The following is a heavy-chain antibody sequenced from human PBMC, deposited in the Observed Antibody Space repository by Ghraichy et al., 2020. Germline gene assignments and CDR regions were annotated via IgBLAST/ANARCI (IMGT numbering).Heavy chain of an antibody. D-gene: IGHD6-19*01. Sequence: SETLSLTCTVSGYSISSGYYWSWIRQSPGKGLEWIGCIYHTGSTFYNPSLKSRVAISVDTSRNQFSLKLNSVTAADTAVYYCARQGSGWYVNWFDPWRQGTLVTVSS. V-gene: IGHV4-38-2*02. CDR3: ARQGSGWYVNWFDP. CDR2: IYHTGST. CDR1: GYSISSGYY. J-gene: IGHJ5*02.